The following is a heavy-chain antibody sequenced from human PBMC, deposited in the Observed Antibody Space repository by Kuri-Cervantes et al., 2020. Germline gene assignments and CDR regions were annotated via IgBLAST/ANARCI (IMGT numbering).Heavy chain of an antibody. CDR2: MNPNSGNT. D-gene: IGHD2-2*01. Sequence: ASVKVSCKASGYTFTSYDINWVRQATGQGLEWMGWMNPNSGNTGYAQKFQGRVTMTRNTSISTAYMELSSLRSDDTAVYYCARVPVVPAATYFDYWGQGTLVTVSS. CDR3: ARVPVVPAATYFDY. CDR1: GYTFTSYD. V-gene: IGHV1-8*01. J-gene: IGHJ4*02.